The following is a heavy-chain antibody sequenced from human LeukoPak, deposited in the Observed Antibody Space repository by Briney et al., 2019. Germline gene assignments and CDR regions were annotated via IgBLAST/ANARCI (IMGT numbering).Heavy chain of an antibody. D-gene: IGHD2-2*01. CDR3: ARDRRDIVVVPAAMDV. CDR2: IYYSGST. CDR1: GGSISSGSYY. V-gene: IGHV4-39*07. Sequence: SETLSLTCTVSGGSISSGSYYWGWIRQPPGKGLEWIGSIYYSGSTYYNPSLKSRVTISVDTSKNQFSLKLSSVTAADTAVYYCARDRRDIVVVPAAMDVWGKGTTVTVSS. J-gene: IGHJ6*04.